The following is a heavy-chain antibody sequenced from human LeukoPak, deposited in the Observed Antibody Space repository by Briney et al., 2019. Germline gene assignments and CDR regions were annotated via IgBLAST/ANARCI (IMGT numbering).Heavy chain of an antibody. CDR2: VYPGDSDT. Sequence: GESLKISCEGSGYRFTSYWIAWVRQMPGKGLEWMGIVYPGDSDTRYSPSFQGQVTISADKSISTAYSQWNSLKASDTAVFYCARLVAGTYSYPDSWGQGTLVTVSS. J-gene: IGHJ4*02. CDR3: ARLVAGTYSYPDS. V-gene: IGHV5-51*01. CDR1: GYRFTSYW. D-gene: IGHD1-26*01.